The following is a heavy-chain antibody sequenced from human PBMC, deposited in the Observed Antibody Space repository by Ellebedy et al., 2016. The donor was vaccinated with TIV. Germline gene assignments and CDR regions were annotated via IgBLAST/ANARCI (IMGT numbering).Heavy chain of an antibody. Sequence: SETLSLXXTVSGGSISSSSYYWGWIRQPPGKGLEWIGSIYYSGSTNYNPSLKSRVTISVDTSKNQFSLKLSSVTAADTAVYYCARYDILTGPSGGSNAFDIWGQGTMVTVSS. D-gene: IGHD3-9*01. V-gene: IGHV4-39*07. CDR3: ARYDILTGPSGGSNAFDI. CDR2: IYYSGST. CDR1: GGSISSSSYY. J-gene: IGHJ3*02.